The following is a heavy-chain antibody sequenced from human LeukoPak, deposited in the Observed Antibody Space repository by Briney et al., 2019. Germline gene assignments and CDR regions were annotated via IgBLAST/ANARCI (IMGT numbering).Heavy chain of an antibody. V-gene: IGHV1-8*03. CDR1: GYTFTSYD. D-gene: IGHD2-2*01. CDR2: MNPNSGNT. J-gene: IGHJ6*03. CDR3: ARGPIVVVPAAINYYYMDV. Sequence: ASVKVSCKASGYTFTSYDINWVRQATGRGLEWMGWMNPNSGNTGYAQKFQGRVTITRNTSISTAYMELSSLRSEDTAVYYCARGPIVVVPAAINYYYMDVWGKGTTVTVSS.